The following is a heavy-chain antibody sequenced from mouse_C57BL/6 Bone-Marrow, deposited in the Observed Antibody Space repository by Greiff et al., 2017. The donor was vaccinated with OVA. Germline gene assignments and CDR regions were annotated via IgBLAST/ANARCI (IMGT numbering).Heavy chain of an antibody. J-gene: IGHJ3*01. V-gene: IGHV14-4*01. CDR2: IDPANGDT. CDR1: GFNIKDDY. CDR3: TTEGGFAY. Sequence: VQLQQSGAELVRPGASVKLSCTASGFNIKDDYMHWVKQRPEQGLEWIGWIDPANGDTEYASKFHGTATITADTSSNPAYLQRSSLTSEDTAVYYCTTEGGFAYWGQGTLVTVSA.